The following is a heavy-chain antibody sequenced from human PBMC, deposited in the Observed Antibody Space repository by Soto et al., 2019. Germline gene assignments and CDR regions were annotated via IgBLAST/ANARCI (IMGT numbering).Heavy chain of an antibody. D-gene: IGHD1-26*01. CDR3: ARRGSRSPPHFDY. V-gene: IGHV3-48*01. CDR1: GFTFSSYS. Sequence: GGSLRLSCAASGFTFSSYSMNWVRQAPGKGLEWVSYISSGSSTIYYADSVKGRFTISRDNAKNSLYLQMNSLRAEDTAVYYCARRGSRSPPHFDYWGQGTLVTVSS. CDR2: ISSGSSTI. J-gene: IGHJ4*02.